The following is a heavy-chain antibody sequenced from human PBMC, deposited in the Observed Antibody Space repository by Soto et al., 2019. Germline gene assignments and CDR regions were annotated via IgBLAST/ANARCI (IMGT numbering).Heavy chain of an antibody. J-gene: IGHJ6*03. V-gene: IGHV3-23*01. D-gene: IGHD4-17*01. CDR3: AKSLYGDYSYYYYMDV. Sequence: GGSLRLSCAASGFTFSSYAMSWVRQAPGKGLEWVSAISGSGGSTYYADSVKGRFTISRDNSKNTLYLQMNSLRAEDTAVYYCAKSLYGDYSYYYYMDVWGKGTTVTVSS. CDR2: ISGSGGST. CDR1: GFTFSSYA.